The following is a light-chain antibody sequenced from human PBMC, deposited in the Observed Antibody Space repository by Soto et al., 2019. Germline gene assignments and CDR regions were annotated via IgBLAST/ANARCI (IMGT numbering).Light chain of an antibody. CDR1: RSVHHD. CDR3: QQSYNTLLT. J-gene: IGKJ4*01. V-gene: IGKV1-39*01. Sequence: MTLSPSSLSASVGDRVTISCRASRSVHHDLNWYQHKPGRAPKLLIYATYTLQSGVPSRFSGSGSGTDLTLTITSLQPEDFATYNCQQSYNTLLTFGGGSKVDIK. CDR2: ATY.